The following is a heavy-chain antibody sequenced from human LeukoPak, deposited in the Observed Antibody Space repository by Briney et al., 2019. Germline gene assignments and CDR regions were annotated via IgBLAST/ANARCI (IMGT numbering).Heavy chain of an antibody. Sequence: PSETLSLTCTVSGGSISSYYWSWVRQPPGKGLEWIGYIYYSGSTNYNPSLKSRVTISVDTSKNQFSLKLSSVTAADTAVYYCAQTQTDYYDSSGYYEWFDPWGQGTLVTVSS. CDR1: GGSISSYY. D-gene: IGHD3-22*01. J-gene: IGHJ5*02. CDR2: IYYSGST. V-gene: IGHV4-59*01. CDR3: AQTQTDYYDSSGYYEWFDP.